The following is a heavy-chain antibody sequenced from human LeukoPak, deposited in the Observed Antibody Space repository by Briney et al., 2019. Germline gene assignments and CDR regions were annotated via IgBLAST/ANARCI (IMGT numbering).Heavy chain of an antibody. CDR1: GYSISSGYY. D-gene: IGHD3-3*01. Sequence: SETLSLTCAVSGYSISSGYYWCGSRQPRGKGGEWICIIYDGGSTYYNPSLKSRVTISVATSKNTFSLKLRSVTAADTAVYYCARSPLLDFWSGYYEDYYYYMDVGGKGTTVTVSS. CDR2: IYDGGST. J-gene: IGHJ6*03. CDR3: ARSPLLDFWSGYYEDYYYYMDV. V-gene: IGHV4-38-2*01.